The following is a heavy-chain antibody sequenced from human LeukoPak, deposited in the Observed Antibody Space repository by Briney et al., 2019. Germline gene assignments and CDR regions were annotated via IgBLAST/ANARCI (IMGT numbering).Heavy chain of an antibody. CDR3: ASSTFGESQLVVDY. V-gene: IGHV1-2*02. CDR2: INPKSGGT. D-gene: IGHD6-6*01. CDR1: GYTFSGYY. Sequence: ASVKVSCKASGYTFSGYYLHWLRQAPGQGLEWMGWINPKSGGTNYAQKFQDRVTMTRDTSISTAYMELSRLRSDDTAVYYCASSTFGESQLVVDYWGQGTLVTVSS. J-gene: IGHJ4*02.